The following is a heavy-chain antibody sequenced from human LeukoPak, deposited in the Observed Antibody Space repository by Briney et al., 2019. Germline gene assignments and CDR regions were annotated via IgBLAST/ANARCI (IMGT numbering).Heavy chain of an antibody. Sequence: PSETLSLTRTVSGHSITRSSDYWGWVRQPPGKVQEGIATIYYTGITYYNPSLQSRVTISIDTSSNQFSVRLTSVTAADMAIYFCARQPYKVYFDYWGQGSLVTVTS. CDR3: ARQPYKVYFDY. CDR2: IYYTGIT. J-gene: IGHJ4*02. V-gene: IGHV4-39*01. D-gene: IGHD3-10*01. CDR1: GHSITRSSDY.